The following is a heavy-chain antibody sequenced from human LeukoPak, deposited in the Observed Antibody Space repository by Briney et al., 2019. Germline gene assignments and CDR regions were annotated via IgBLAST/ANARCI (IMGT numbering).Heavy chain of an antibody. CDR2: ISGSGGTT. CDR3: AKDTSPYSGSYYYFDN. Sequence: GGTLRLSCAVSGFTFSSNAISWGRNPPPKGQELESTISGSGGTTTYADSVKGRFTVTRDISKDTVYLNMNSLRTEDTAVYYCAKDTSPYSGSYYYFDNWGQGVMVTVSS. J-gene: IGHJ4*02. V-gene: IGHV3-23*01. CDR1: GFTFSSNA. D-gene: IGHD1-26*01.